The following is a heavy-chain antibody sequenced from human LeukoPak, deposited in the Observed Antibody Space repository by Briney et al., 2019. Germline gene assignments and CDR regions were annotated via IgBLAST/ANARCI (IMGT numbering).Heavy chain of an antibody. J-gene: IGHJ4*02. D-gene: IGHD6-19*01. CDR2: INPNSGGT. CDR1: GYIFTDYY. V-gene: IGHV1-2*02. CDR3: ARALGSSGWYLGYEYYFDY. Sequence: VASVKVSCKASGYIFTDYYIHWVRQAPGQGLQWMGWINPNSGGTHYAQKFQGRVTMTRDTSISTAYMELSRLRSDDTAVYYCARALGSSGWYLGYEYYFDYWSQGTLVTVSS.